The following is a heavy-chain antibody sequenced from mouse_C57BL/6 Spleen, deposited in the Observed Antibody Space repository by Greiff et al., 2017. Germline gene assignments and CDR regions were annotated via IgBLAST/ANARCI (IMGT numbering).Heavy chain of an antibody. V-gene: IGHV1-54*01. CDR2: INPGSGGT. D-gene: IGHD4-1*01. J-gene: IGHJ2*01. CDR3: ARGDLGRSFDY. CDR1: GYAFTNYL. Sequence: QVQLQQSGAELVRPGTSVKVSCKASGYAFTNYLIEWVKQRPGQGLEWIGVINPGSGGTNYNEKFKGKATLTADKSSSTAYMQLSSLTSEDSAVYFCARGDLGRSFDYWGQGTTLTVSS.